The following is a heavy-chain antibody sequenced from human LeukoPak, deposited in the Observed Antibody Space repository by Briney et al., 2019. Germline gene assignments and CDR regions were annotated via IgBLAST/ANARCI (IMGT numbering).Heavy chain of an antibody. Sequence: PSETLSLTCTVSGGSISSSRYYWGWIRQPPGKGLEWIGSIYYSGSTYYNPSLKSRVTISVDTSKNQFSLKLSSVTAADTAVYYCASTKTSYGMDVWGQGTTVTVSS. J-gene: IGHJ6*02. CDR2: IYYSGST. CDR3: ASTKTSYGMDV. CDR1: GGSISSSRYY. V-gene: IGHV4-39*01.